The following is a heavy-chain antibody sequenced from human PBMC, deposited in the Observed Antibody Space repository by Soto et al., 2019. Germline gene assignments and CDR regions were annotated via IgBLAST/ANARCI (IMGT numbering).Heavy chain of an antibody. CDR2: INGDGSIT. V-gene: IGHV3-74*01. J-gene: IGHJ6*02. CDR3: TRDPYVLRFLEWLPPGVEYAMDV. D-gene: IGHD3-3*01. CDR1: GFTFSSYW. Sequence: WGSLRLSCAASGFTFSSYWMHWVRQAPGEGLVWVSRINGDGSITTYADSVKGRFSISRDNAKNSLYLQMNSLRAEDTAVYYCTRDPYVLRFLEWLPPGVEYAMDVWGQGTTVTVSS.